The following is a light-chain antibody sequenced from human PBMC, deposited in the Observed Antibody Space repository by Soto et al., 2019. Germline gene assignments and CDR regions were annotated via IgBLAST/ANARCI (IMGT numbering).Light chain of an antibody. Sequence: EIVMTQSPATLSVSPGEGATLSCRASQSVRTKLAWYQQKAGQAPRLLIYGASTRATGVSDRFSGSGSGTEYTLTISSLQSEYFAVYYCQQYDTWPSITVGQGTRLEIK. CDR2: GAS. CDR3: QQYDTWPSIT. CDR1: QSVRTK. V-gene: IGKV3-15*01. J-gene: IGKJ5*01.